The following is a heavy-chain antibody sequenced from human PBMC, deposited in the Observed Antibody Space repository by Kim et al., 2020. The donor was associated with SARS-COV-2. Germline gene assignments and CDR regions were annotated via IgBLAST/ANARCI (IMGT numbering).Heavy chain of an antibody. J-gene: IGHJ5*02. CDR3: ASMFYDRSGYYLGYNWFDP. CDR1: GGTVSSYA. CDR2: IIPMFGTA. V-gene: IGHV1-69*13. D-gene: IGHD3-22*01. Sequence: SVKVSCKASGGTVSSYAISWVRQAPGQGLEWMGGIIPMFGTANYAQNFQGRVTITADESTNTVYMELSNLSSEDTAVYYCASMFYDRSGYYLGYNWFDPWGQGTLVTVSS.